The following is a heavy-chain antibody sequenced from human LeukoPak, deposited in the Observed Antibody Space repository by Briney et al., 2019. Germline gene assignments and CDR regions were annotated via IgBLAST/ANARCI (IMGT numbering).Heavy chain of an antibody. CDR2: INPTGDTT. D-gene: IGHD4-11*01. Sequence: GASVKVSCKASGDIFTRHYMHWVRQAPGQGLEWMGIINPTGDTTRYAQKFQGRVTMTWDMSTSTDYMELSSLTAEDTAVYYCARRGWSVTTGIDYWGQGTLVTVSS. V-gene: IGHV1-46*01. CDR1: GDIFTRHY. J-gene: IGHJ4*02. CDR3: ARRGWSVTTGIDY.